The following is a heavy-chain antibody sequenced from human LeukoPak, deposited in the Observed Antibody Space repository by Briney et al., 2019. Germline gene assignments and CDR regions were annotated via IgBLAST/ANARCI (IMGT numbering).Heavy chain of an antibody. CDR3: AKSYYDFWSGYSTFDY. Sequence: SGGSLRLSCAASGFTFSSYAMSWVRQAPGKGLEWVSAISGSGDSTYYAEAVKGRFTISRDNSKNTLSLQMNSLRAEDTAVYYCAKSYYDFWSGYSTFDYWGQGTLVTVSS. V-gene: IGHV3-23*01. CDR2: ISGSGDST. J-gene: IGHJ4*02. CDR1: GFTFSSYA. D-gene: IGHD3-3*01.